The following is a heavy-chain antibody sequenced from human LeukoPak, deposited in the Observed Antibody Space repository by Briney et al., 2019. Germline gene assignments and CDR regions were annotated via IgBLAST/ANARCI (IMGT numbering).Heavy chain of an antibody. J-gene: IGHJ5*02. Sequence: PGGSLRLSCAASGFTFSSYSMNWVRQAPGKGLEWVSSISSSSSYIYYADLVKGRFTISRDNAKNSLYLQMNSLRAEDTAVYYCARDTGYSSGWDGRSNWFDPWGQGTLVTVSS. CDR1: GFTFSSYS. D-gene: IGHD6-19*01. CDR2: ISSSSSYI. V-gene: IGHV3-21*01. CDR3: ARDTGYSSGWDGRSNWFDP.